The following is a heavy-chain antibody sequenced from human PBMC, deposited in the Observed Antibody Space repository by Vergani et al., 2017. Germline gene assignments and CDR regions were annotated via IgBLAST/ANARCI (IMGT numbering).Heavy chain of an antibody. Sequence: QVQLQESGPGLVRPSETLSLTCTVSGGSLSGYYWNWIRQTPWAGLEWIGYVEDSGYCNYNPSLKTRVSMSSDTSNNQFSLMLSSVTVADTAVYYCARSIVSRNPPDYFDNWGQGTLVTVSS. J-gene: IGHJ4*02. CDR1: GGSLSGYY. CDR2: VEDSGYC. CDR3: ARSIVSRNPPDYFDN. D-gene: IGHD1-14*01. V-gene: IGHV4-59*01.